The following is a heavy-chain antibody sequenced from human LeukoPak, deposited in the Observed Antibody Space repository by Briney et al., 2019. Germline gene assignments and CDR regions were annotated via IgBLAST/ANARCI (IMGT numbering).Heavy chain of an antibody. CDR3: ASLDTAKQPLANH. V-gene: IGHV3-7*03. D-gene: IGHD5-18*01. CDR2: IREERGQE. Sequence: GGSLRLSCVASGLTFSNHWMSWVRQAPGKGLEWVANIREERGQEYYVDSVKGRFTISKNSAKNSLYLQMNTLRVEDAAMYYCASLDTAKQPLANHWGQGTLVTVSS. CDR1: GLTFSNHW. J-gene: IGHJ5*02.